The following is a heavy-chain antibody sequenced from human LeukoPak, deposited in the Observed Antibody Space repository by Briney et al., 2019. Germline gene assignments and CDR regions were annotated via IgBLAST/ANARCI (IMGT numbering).Heavy chain of an antibody. CDR2: INPSGGNR. J-gene: IGHJ3*02. CDR1: GYTFTSYY. Sequence: ASVKVSCKASGYTFTSYYIHWVRQAPGQGFEWMGIINPSGGNRRYAQKFQGRVTMTRDTSTSTVYMELSSLGSEDTAVYYCARDPDYDSSGGDVFDIWGQGTTVTVSS. V-gene: IGHV1-46*01. CDR3: ARDPDYDSSGGDVFDI. D-gene: IGHD3-16*01.